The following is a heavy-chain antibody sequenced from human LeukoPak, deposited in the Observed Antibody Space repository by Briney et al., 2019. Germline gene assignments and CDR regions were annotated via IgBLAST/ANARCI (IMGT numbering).Heavy chain of an antibody. Sequence: GGSLRLSCAASGFTFSSYAMNWVRQAPGKALQYVSAISSNGGSTYYANSVKGRFTISRDNSKNTLYLQMGSLRPEDMAVYYCAREASSSWTPFFDYWGQGTLVTVSS. CDR3: AREASSSWTPFFDY. V-gene: IGHV3-64*01. D-gene: IGHD6-13*01. J-gene: IGHJ4*02. CDR1: GFTFSSYA. CDR2: ISSNGGST.